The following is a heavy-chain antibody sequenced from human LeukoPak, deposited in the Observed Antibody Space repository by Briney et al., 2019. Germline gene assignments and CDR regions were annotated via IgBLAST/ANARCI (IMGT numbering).Heavy chain of an antibody. D-gene: IGHD3-3*01. CDR1: GYTFTGYY. V-gene: IGHV1-2*02. J-gene: IGHJ6*03. Sequence: ASVKVSCKASGYTFTGYYMHWVRQAPGQGLEWMGWINPNSGGTNYAQKFQGRVTMTRDTSISTAYMELSRLRSDDTAVYYCARSGHYDFWSGYYTLLNYYYYMDVWGKGTTVTVSS. CDR3: ARSGHYDFWSGYYTLLNYYYYMDV. CDR2: INPNSGGT.